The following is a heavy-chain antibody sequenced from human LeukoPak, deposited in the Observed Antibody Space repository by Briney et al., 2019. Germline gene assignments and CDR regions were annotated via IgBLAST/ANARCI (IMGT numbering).Heavy chain of an antibody. Sequence: SETLSLTCTVSGGSISSYYWSWNRQPAGKGLEWIGRIYTSGSTNYNPSLKSRVTMSVDTSKNQFSLKLSSVTAADTAVYYCARDEREGIASQFDYWGQGTLVTVSS. J-gene: IGHJ4*02. CDR3: ARDEREGIASQFDY. V-gene: IGHV4-4*07. CDR2: IYTSGST. CDR1: GGSISSYY. D-gene: IGHD6-13*01.